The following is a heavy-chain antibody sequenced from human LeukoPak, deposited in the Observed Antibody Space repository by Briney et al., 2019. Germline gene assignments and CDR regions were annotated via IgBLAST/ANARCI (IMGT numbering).Heavy chain of an antibody. CDR2: IKQDGSEK. CDR1: GFTFSSYW. D-gene: IGHD6-19*01. J-gene: IGHJ5*02. Sequence: PGGSLRLSCAASGFTFSSYWMSWVRQAPGKGLEWVANIKQDGSEKYYVDSVKGRFTISRDNAKNSLYLQMNSLRAEDTAVYYCARDAVIVVAGTEGDWFDAWGQGTLGTVSA. CDR3: ARDAVIVVAGTEGDWFDA. V-gene: IGHV3-7*01.